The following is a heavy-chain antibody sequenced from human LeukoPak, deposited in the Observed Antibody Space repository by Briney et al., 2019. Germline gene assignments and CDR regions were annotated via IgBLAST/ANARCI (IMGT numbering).Heavy chain of an antibody. D-gene: IGHD5-12*01. CDR1: GDSISSSSYY. V-gene: IGHV4-39*07. CDR2: IYHSGST. Sequence: PSETLSLTCTVSGDSISSSSYYWGWIRQPPGKGLEWIGSIYHSGSTYYNPSLKSRVTISVDMSKNQFSLKLSSVTAADTAVYYCATTSFGGYDTTYNYWGQGTLVTVSS. J-gene: IGHJ4*02. CDR3: ATTSFGGYDTTYNY.